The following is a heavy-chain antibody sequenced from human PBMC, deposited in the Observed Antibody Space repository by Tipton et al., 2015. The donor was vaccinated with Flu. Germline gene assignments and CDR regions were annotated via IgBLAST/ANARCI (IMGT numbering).Heavy chain of an antibody. D-gene: IGHD2/OR15-2a*01. V-gene: IGHV4-34*01. CDR1: GGSFGGDF. J-gene: IGHJ2*01. Sequence: TLSLTCGVSGGSFGGDFWSWLRQSPQSGLEWIGEISRSGNTNYNPSLETRISISQDRSVTQVSLRLAAVSPADTGVYFCARGRNRRFPPWAWYFDLWGAGTQVRVSS. CDR2: ISRSGNT. CDR3: ARGRNRRFPPWAWYFDL.